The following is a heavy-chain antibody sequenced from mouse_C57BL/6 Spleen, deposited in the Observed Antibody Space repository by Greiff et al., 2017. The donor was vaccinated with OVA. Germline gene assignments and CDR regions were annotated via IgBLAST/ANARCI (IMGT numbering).Heavy chain of an antibody. CDR3: ARPHYYGSRGYFDY. CDR1: GYTFTSYW. V-gene: IGHV1-59*01. J-gene: IGHJ2*01. D-gene: IGHD1-1*01. CDR2: IDPSDSYT. Sequence: VQLQQSGAELVRPGPSVKLSCKASGYTFTSYWMHWVKQRPGQGLEWIGVIDPSDSYTNYNQKFKGKATLTVDTSSSTAYMQLSSLTSEDSAVYYCARPHYYGSRGYFDYWGQGTTLTVSS.